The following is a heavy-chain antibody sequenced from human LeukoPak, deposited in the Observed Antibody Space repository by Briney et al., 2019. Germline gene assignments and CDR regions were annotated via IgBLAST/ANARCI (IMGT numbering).Heavy chain of an antibody. D-gene: IGHD5-24*01. CDR3: ARDTRYGDGYKY. Sequence: TGGSLRLSCAASGFTFRSYWMHWVRQAPAKGLVWVSRINGDGSSTSYEDSVKGRFTISRDNAKNTLYLQMKSLRAEDTAVYYCARDTRYGDGYKYWGQGTLVTVSS. V-gene: IGHV3-74*01. CDR2: INGDGSST. CDR1: GFTFRSYW. J-gene: IGHJ4*02.